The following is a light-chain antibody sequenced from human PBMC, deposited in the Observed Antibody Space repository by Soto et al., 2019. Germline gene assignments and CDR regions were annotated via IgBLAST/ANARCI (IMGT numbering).Light chain of an antibody. CDR2: AAS. J-gene: IGKJ2*01. CDR1: QSISNY. Sequence: DIQLTQSPSSLSASVGDRVTIICRASQSISNYLNWYQQKPVKAPKLLIYAASTLQRGVPSRFSGSGSRTDFTLTISSLQPEDFATYYCQQSYSTPYTFGRGAKLEIK. V-gene: IGKV1-39*01. CDR3: QQSYSTPYT.